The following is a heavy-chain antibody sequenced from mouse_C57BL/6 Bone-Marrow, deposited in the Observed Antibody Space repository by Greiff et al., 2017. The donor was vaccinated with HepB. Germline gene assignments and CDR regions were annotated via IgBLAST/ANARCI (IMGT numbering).Heavy chain of an antibody. CDR2: IYPRSGNT. J-gene: IGHJ1*03. CDR1: GYTFTSYG. V-gene: IGHV1-81*01. Sequence: QVQLQQSGAELARPGASVKLSCKASGYTFTSYGISWVKQRTGQGLEWIGEIYPRSGNTYYNEKFKGKATLTADKSSSTAYMELRSLTSEDSAVYFCAGEGPGGYFDVWGTGTTVTVSS. CDR3: AGEGPGGYFDV.